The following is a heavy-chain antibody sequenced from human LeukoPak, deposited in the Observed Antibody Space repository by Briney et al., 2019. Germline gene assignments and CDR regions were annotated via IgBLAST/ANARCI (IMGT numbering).Heavy chain of an antibody. D-gene: IGHD6-13*01. CDR2: IYHSGST. CDR1: GGSISSSNW. Sequence: SETLSLTCAVSGGSISSSNWWSWVRQPPGKGLEWIGEIYHSGSTNYNPSLKSRVTISVDKSKNQFSLKLSSVTAADTAVYYCARDPQKYSSSWFSWFDPWGQGALVTVSS. CDR3: ARDPQKYSSSWFSWFDP. J-gene: IGHJ5*02. V-gene: IGHV4-4*02.